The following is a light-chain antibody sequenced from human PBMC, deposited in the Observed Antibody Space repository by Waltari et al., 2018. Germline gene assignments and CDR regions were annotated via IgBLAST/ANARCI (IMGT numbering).Light chain of an antibody. CDR2: WAS. CDR3: QQYYSTPIT. CDR1: QSVLYSTNNKNY. J-gene: IGKJ5*01. V-gene: IGKV4-1*01. Sequence: VMTQPPDSLAVSLGDRATINFKSRQSVLYSTNNKNYVAWYQQKPGHPPKLLIYWASTRESGVPDRFSGSGSGTDFTLTISSLQAEDVAVYYCQQYYSTPITFGQGTRLEIK.